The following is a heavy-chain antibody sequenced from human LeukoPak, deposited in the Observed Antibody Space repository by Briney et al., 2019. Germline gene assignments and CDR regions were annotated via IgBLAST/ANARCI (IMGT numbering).Heavy chain of an antibody. V-gene: IGHV3-7*03. CDR3: ARIGYSSSSFDY. CDR1: GFTFINYW. CDR2: MKQDGSVK. J-gene: IGHJ4*02. Sequence: GGSLRLSCAASGFTFINYWMSWVRQAPGKGLVWVANMKQDGSVKYYVDSMKGRFTISRDNAKNSLYLQMSGLRAVDTAVYFCARIGYSSSSFDYWGQGVLVTVYS. D-gene: IGHD6-6*01.